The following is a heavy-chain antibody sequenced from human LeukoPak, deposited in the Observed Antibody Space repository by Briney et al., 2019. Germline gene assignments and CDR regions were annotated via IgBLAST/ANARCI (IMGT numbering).Heavy chain of an antibody. CDR3: ARAGSSSWYYFDY. J-gene: IGHJ4*02. CDR1: GFTFSDYS. D-gene: IGHD6-13*01. Sequence: GGSLRLSCTASGFTFSDYSMSWVRQAPGKGLEWVAVIWYDGSNKYYADSVKGRFTISRDNPKNTLYLQMNSLRAEDTAVYYCARAGSSSWYYFDYWGQGTLVTVSS. CDR2: IWYDGSNK. V-gene: IGHV3-33*08.